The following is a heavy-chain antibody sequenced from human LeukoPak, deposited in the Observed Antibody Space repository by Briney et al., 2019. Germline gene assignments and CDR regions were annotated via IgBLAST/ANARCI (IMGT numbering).Heavy chain of an antibody. Sequence: PSETLSLTCTVSGVSISSHYWSWIRQPPGKGLEWLGYIYYSGSTNYNPSLKSRVTISVDTSKNQFSLKLSSVTAADTAVYYCARVAYCGGDCSSAYFDYWGQGTLVTVSS. V-gene: IGHV4-59*11. CDR2: IYYSGST. J-gene: IGHJ4*02. CDR1: GVSISSHY. CDR3: ARVAYCGGDCSSAYFDY. D-gene: IGHD2-21*02.